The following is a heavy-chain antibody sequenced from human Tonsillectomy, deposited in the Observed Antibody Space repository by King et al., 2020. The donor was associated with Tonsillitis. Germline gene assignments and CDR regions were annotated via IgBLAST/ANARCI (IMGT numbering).Heavy chain of an antibody. V-gene: IGHV1-69*09. CDR1: GGTFSSYA. Sequence: VQLVESGAEVKKPGSSVKVSCKASGGTFSSYAISWVRQAPGQGLEWMGRIIPILGIANYAQKFQGRVTITADKSTSTAYMELSSLRSEDTAVYYFARNMYGSGEYAFDIWGQGTMVTVSS. J-gene: IGHJ3*02. CDR2: IIPILGIA. D-gene: IGHD3-10*01. CDR3: ARNMYGSGEYAFDI.